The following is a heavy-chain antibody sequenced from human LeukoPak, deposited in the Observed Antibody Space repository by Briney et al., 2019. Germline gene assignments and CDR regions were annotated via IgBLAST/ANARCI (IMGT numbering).Heavy chain of an antibody. Sequence: GGSLRLSCAASGFMFSSHWMSWVRQAPGKGLVWVSHIKSDGSSTSYADSVKGRFTISRDNAKNTLYLQMNSLRAEDTAVYFCARDRGYTQDYWGQGTLVTVSS. J-gene: IGHJ4*02. CDR2: IKSDGSST. D-gene: IGHD5-12*01. CDR3: ARDRGYTQDY. CDR1: GFMFSSHW. V-gene: IGHV3-74*01.